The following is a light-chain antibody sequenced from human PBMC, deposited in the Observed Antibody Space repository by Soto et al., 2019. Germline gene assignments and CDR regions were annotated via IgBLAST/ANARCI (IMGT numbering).Light chain of an antibody. Sequence: QSALTQPASVSGSPGQSITISCTGTSSDVGGYNFVSWYQQHPGKAPKLMIYEVSNRPSGVSNRFSGSKSGHTASLTISGLQAEDEADDYCSSYTSSSTLVFGGGTKLTVL. CDR2: EVS. CDR3: SSYTSSSTLV. J-gene: IGLJ2*01. CDR1: SSDVGGYNF. V-gene: IGLV2-14*01.